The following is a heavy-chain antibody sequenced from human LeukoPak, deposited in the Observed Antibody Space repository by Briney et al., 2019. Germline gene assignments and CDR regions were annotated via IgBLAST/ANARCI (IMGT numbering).Heavy chain of an antibody. Sequence: SETLSLTCSVSGGSVSSSSNYWGWIRQPPGKGLEWIGSIYYSGSTYYNPSLKSLVTISVDTSKNQFSLKLSSVTAADTAVYYCARQGCYYSGGPFEYWGQGTLVTVSS. CDR3: ARQGCYYSGGPFEY. D-gene: IGHD1-26*01. J-gene: IGHJ4*02. CDR1: GGSVSSSSNY. V-gene: IGHV4-39*01. CDR2: IYYSGST.